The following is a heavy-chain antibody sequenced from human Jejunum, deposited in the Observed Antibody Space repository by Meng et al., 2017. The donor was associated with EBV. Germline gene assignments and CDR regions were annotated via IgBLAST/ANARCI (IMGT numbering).Heavy chain of an antibody. J-gene: IGHJ5*02. CDR2: IAYDGRSK. CDR3: AKDLYSSDWYNWFDP. D-gene: IGHD6-19*01. CDR1: GCTLSTYG. Sequence: QMPLVESGGGAVQHGSSLRGSCAASGCTLSTYGMHWVRQAPGKGLEWVAMIAYDGRSKYYTDSVKGRFTISRDDSNNTLYLQMNSLRVEDTAVYYCAKDLYSSDWYNWFDPWGQGTLVTVSS. V-gene: IGHV3-30*18.